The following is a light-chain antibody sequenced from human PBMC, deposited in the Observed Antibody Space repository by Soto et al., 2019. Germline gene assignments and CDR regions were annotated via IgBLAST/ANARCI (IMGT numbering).Light chain of an antibody. CDR3: QQYDSSPLT. V-gene: IGKV3-20*01. Sequence: EIVWQQSPGTLSLSPGHRATLSCRASQTISSTYLAWYQQNPGQAPRLLIYAASTRATGVPDRFSGSGSGTDFTLTISRLEPEDFAVYYCQQYDSSPLTFGGGTKVDIK. J-gene: IGKJ4*01. CDR2: AAS. CDR1: QTISSTY.